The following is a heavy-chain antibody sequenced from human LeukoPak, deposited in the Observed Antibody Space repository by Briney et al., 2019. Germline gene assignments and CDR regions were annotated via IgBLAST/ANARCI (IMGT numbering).Heavy chain of an antibody. CDR1: GVSFSGYY. D-gene: IGHD6-13*01. CDR3: ARFAIAAAGTGAFDI. J-gene: IGHJ3*02. CDR2: INHSGST. Sequence: SETLSLTCAVYGVSFSGYYWSWIRQPLGKGLEWIGEINHSGSTNYNPSLKSRVTISVDTSKNQFSLKLSSVTAADTAVYYCARFAIAAAGTGAFDIWGQGTMVTVSS. V-gene: IGHV4-34*01.